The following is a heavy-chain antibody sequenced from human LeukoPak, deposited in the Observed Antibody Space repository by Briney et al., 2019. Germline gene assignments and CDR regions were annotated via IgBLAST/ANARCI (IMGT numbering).Heavy chain of an antibody. CDR3: ARQVGATDGYYYYYYYMDV. D-gene: IGHD1-26*01. CDR1: GYTFTGYY. CDR2: INPNSGGT. Sequence: ASVKVSCKASGYTFTGYYMHWVRQAPGQGLEWMGWINPNSGGTNYAQKFQGRVTMTRDASISTAYMELSRLRSDDTAVYYCARQVGATDGYYYYYYYMDVWGKGTTVTVSS. V-gene: IGHV1-2*02. J-gene: IGHJ6*03.